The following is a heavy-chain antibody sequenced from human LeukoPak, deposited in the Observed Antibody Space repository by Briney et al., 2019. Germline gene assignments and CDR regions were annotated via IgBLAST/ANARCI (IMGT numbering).Heavy chain of an antibody. CDR1: GFTFSTYG. D-gene: IGHD5-12*01. CDR3: ARHSGYDPFDY. CDR2: IQYDGSNK. V-gene: IGHV3-30*12. J-gene: IGHJ4*02. Sequence: GGSLRLSCAASGFTFSTYGMHWVRQAPGKGLEWVAFIQYDGSNKFYADSVRGRFTISRDNAKNSLYLQMNSLRADDTAVYYCARHSGYDPFDYWGQGTLVTVSS.